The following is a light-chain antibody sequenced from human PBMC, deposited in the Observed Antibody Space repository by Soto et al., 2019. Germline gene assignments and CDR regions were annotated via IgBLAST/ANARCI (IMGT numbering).Light chain of an antibody. J-gene: IGKJ3*01. V-gene: IGKV1-27*01. CDR1: QGIGNY. Sequence: DIQMTQSPSSLSASVGDRVTITCRASQGIGNYLAWYQQKPGRVPKLLIHAATTLQSGDPSRFSGSGTGTDFTLTISSLQPEDAAIYFCQKCNSTPPSTFGPGTKVDIK. CDR3: QKCNSTPPST. CDR2: AAT.